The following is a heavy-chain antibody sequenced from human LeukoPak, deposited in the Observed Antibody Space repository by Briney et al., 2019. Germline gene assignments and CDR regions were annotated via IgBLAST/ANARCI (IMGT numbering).Heavy chain of an antibody. CDR2: IYYSGST. V-gene: IGHV4-39*07. Sequence: SETLSLTCTVSGGSISSSSYYWGWIRQPPGKGLEWIGSIYYSGSTYYNPSLKSRVTISVDTSKNQFSLKLSSVTAADTAVYYCARDTYSSSWQTGFDYWGQGTLVTVSS. J-gene: IGHJ4*02. CDR3: ARDTYSSSWQTGFDY. D-gene: IGHD6-13*01. CDR1: GGSISSSSYY.